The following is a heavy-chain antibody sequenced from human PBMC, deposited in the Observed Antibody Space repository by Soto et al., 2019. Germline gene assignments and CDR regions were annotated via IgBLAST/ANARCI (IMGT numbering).Heavy chain of an antibody. Sequence: EVQLVESGGGSVQPGGSLRLSCAASGFTFSSYEMNWVRQAPGKGLEWVSYISSSGSTIYYADSVKGRFTISRDNAKNSLYLQMNSLRAEDTAVYYCATNNWVYYYYGMDVWGQGTTVTVSS. V-gene: IGHV3-48*03. CDR1: GFTFSSYE. CDR3: ATNNWVYYYYGMDV. J-gene: IGHJ6*02. CDR2: ISSSGSTI. D-gene: IGHD1-20*01.